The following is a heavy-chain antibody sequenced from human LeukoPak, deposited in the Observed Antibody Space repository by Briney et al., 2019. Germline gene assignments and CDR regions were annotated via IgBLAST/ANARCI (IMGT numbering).Heavy chain of an antibody. D-gene: IGHD1-26*01. Sequence: PGGSLRLSCAASGFTFSSYAMSWVRQAPGKGLEWVSAISGSGGSTYNADSVKGRFTISRDNSKSTLYLQMNSLRAEDMAVYYCARGYSGSYHLSTPYNWFDPWGQGTLVTVSS. CDR1: GFTFSSYA. CDR2: ISGSGGST. J-gene: IGHJ5*02. CDR3: ARGYSGSYHLSTPYNWFDP. V-gene: IGHV3-23*01.